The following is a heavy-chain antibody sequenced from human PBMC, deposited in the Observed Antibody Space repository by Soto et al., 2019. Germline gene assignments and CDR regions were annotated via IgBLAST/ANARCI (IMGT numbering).Heavy chain of an antibody. V-gene: IGHV3-30-3*01. J-gene: IGHJ6*02. CDR2: ISYDGSNK. D-gene: IGHD5-18*01. CDR3: ARGMDTAMARSMDV. CDR1: GFTFSSYA. Sequence: GGSLGLSCAASGFTFSSYAMHWVRQAPGKGLEWVAVISYDGSNKYYADSVKGRFTISRDNSKNTLYLQMNSLRAEDTAVYYCARGMDTAMARSMDVWGQGTTVTVSS.